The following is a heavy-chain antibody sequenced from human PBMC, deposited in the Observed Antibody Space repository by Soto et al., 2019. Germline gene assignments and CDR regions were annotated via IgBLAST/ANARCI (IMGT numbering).Heavy chain of an antibody. CDR2: ISYDGSNK. V-gene: IGHV3-30-3*01. Sequence: GGSLRLSCAASGFTFSSYAMHWVRQAPGKGLEWVAVISYDGSNKYYADSVKGRFTISRDNSKNTLYLQMNSLRAEDTAVYYCARDSVVVVVAANFDYWGQGTLVTVSS. D-gene: IGHD2-15*01. CDR3: ARDSVVVVVAANFDY. J-gene: IGHJ4*02. CDR1: GFTFSSYA.